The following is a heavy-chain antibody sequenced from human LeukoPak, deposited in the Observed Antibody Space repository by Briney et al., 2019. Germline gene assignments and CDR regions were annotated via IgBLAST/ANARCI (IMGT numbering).Heavy chain of an antibody. Sequence: SETLSLTCSVSGGSINNYYWICIPRSPRQALECIGYIHYSGTTNYNPSFKGRLTISVDTSRDQFSLKLNSVTAADTAIYYCARDRRYRSGDNYYLHYFDSWGQGTLVTVSS. J-gene: IGHJ4*02. CDR3: ARDRRYRSGDNYYLHYFDS. CDR2: IHYSGTT. D-gene: IGHD2-15*01. CDR1: GGSINNYY. V-gene: IGHV4-59*01.